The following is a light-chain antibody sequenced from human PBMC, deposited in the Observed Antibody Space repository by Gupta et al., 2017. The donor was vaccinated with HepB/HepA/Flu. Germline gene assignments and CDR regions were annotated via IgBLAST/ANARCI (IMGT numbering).Light chain of an antibody. CDR2: AAS. CDR3: RQEYSSPWT. Sequence: AIRMTQSPSSFSASTGDRVTITCRASQGISSYLAWYQQKPGKAPKLLIYAASTVQSGVPSRFSSSRSCTAITLTISGRQSADFATYYCRQEYSSPWTFGQGTKVEIK. J-gene: IGKJ1*01. V-gene: IGKV1-8*01. CDR1: QGISSY.